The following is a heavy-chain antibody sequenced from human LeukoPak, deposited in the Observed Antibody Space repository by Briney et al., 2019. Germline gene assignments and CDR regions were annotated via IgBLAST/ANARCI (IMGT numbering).Heavy chain of an antibody. D-gene: IGHD3-3*01. V-gene: IGHV3-30-3*01. Sequence: GRSLRLSCAASGFTFSSYAMHWVRQAPGKGLEWVAVISYDGSNKYYADSVKGRFTISRDNSKNTLYLQMNSLRAEDTAVYYCARDFPTPSKYYDFWSGYSNNWFDPWGQGTLVTVSS. CDR1: GFTFSSYA. CDR3: ARDFPTPSKYYDFWSGYSNNWFDP. J-gene: IGHJ5*02. CDR2: ISYDGSNK.